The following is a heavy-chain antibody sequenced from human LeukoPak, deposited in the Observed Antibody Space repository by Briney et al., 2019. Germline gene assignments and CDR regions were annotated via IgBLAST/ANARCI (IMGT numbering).Heavy chain of an antibody. V-gene: IGHV3-74*01. CDR2: INSDGSST. D-gene: IGHD2-2*01. J-gene: IGHJ5*02. Sequence: PGGSLRLSCAASGFTFDDYGMSWVRQAPGKGLEWVSRINSDGSSTDYADSVKGRFTISRDNAKNTLYLQMNSLRAEDTAVYYCARVPYCSSTSCFSWFDPWGQGTLVTVSS. CDR3: ARVPYCSSTSCFSWFDP. CDR1: GFTFDDYG.